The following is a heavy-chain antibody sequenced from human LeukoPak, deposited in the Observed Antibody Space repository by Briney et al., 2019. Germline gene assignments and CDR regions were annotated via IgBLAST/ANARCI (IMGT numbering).Heavy chain of an antibody. CDR1: GGSISSSSYY. CDR3: ARQGGIYGLDY. V-gene: IGHV4-39*01. J-gene: IGHJ4*02. CDR2: IYYSGST. D-gene: IGHD3-16*01. Sequence: TSETLSLTCTVSGGSISSSSYYWGWIRQPPGKGLEWIGSIYYSGSTYYNPSLKSRVTISVDTSKNQFSLKLSSVTAADTAVYYCARQGGIYGLDYWGQGTLVTVSS.